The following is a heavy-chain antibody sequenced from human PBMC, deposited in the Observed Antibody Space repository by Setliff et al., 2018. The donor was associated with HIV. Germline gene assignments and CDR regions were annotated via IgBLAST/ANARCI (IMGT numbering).Heavy chain of an antibody. V-gene: IGHV1-8*03. CDR2: INPSRHNT. D-gene: IGHD2-15*01. CDR1: GYTFTDYF. Sequence: ASVKVSCKASGYTFTDYFVHWVRQAPGQGLEWMGRINPSRHNTGSAQNFQGRLTITWNTSISTAYMELGSLGFDDTAVYFCARTRSGGSSVYYYYYMDVWGQGTAVTVSS. CDR3: ARTRSGGSSVYYYYYMDV. J-gene: IGHJ6*03.